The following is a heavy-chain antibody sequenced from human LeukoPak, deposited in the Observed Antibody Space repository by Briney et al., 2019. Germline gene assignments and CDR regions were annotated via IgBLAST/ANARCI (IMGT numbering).Heavy chain of an antibody. Sequence: SETLSLTCTVSGYSISSDSYWGWIRQPPGKGLEWIGTISHSGTTYYSPSLKSRVTTSIDTSENHFSLDLTSVTATDTAVYYCAKFGSTSGRGFDPWGQGTLVTVSS. CDR3: AKFGSTSGRGFDP. J-gene: IGHJ5*02. CDR1: GYSISSDSY. V-gene: IGHV4-38-2*02. D-gene: IGHD2-2*01. CDR2: ISHSGTT.